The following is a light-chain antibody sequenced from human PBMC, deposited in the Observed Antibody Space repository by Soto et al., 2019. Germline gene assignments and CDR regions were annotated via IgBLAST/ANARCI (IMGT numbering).Light chain of an antibody. J-gene: IGLJ2*01. Sequence: QSVLTQSPSASASLGAPVKLTCTLSSGHSSYAIAWHQQQPEKGPRYLMKLNSDGSHSKGDGIPDRFSGSSSGAERYLTISSLQSEDEADYYCQTWGTGMVFGGGTQLTVL. CDR2: LNSDGSH. CDR1: SGHSSYA. CDR3: QTWGTGMV. V-gene: IGLV4-69*01.